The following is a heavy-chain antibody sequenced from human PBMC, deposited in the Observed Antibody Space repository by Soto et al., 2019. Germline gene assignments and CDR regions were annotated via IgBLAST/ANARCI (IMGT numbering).Heavy chain of an antibody. CDR2: ISGSGGST. D-gene: IGHD6-19*01. J-gene: IGHJ4*02. CDR3: AELRLAGQWLPYN. CDR1: GFTFSAYA. Sequence: EVQLLESGGGLVQPGGSLRLSCAASGFTFSAYAMTWVRQAPGKGLEWVAAISGSGGSTYYANSEKGRFTISRDNSKNTLYLQMNSLTADDTAVYYCAELRLAGQWLPYNWGQGTLVTVSS. V-gene: IGHV3-23*01.